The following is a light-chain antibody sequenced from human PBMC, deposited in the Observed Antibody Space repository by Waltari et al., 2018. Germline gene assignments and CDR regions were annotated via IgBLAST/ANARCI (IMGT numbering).Light chain of an antibody. CDR1: SSDIGVYNY. V-gene: IGLV2-14*01. J-gene: IGLJ3*02. CDR2: EVT. CDR3: SSYTASSTWV. Sequence: QSALTQPASVSGSPGQSISLSCTGTSSDIGVYNYFSWFQQYPGKAPKLMIYEVTNRPSGVSDRFSGSKSDNTASLTISGLQAEDEADYYCSSYTASSTWVFGGGTKLSVL.